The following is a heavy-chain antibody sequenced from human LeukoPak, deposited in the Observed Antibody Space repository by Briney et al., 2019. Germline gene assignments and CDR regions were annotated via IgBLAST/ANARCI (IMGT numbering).Heavy chain of an antibody. Sequence: SETLSLTCTVSGGSISSYYWSWIRQPPGKGLEWIGYIYYSGSTNYNPSLKSRVTISVDTSKNQFSLKLSSVTAADTAVYYCARGSPLRFLEWFNYYYMDVWGKGTTVTVSS. CDR3: ARGSPLRFLEWFNYYYMDV. V-gene: IGHV4-59*01. D-gene: IGHD3-3*01. CDR1: GGSISSYY. J-gene: IGHJ6*03. CDR2: IYYSGST.